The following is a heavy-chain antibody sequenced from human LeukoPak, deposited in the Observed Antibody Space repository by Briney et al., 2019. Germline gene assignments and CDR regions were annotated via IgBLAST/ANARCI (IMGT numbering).Heavy chain of an antibody. J-gene: IGHJ5*02. CDR2: INQDGSET. Sequence: GGSLRLSCAISGFTFSSYCRTWIRQAPGKGLEWVANINQDGSETYYVDSVKGRFTISRDNAKNSLYLQMNSLRVDDTAVYYCAIAASWGQGTLVTVSS. CDR1: GFTFSSYC. CDR3: AIAAS. V-gene: IGHV3-7*01.